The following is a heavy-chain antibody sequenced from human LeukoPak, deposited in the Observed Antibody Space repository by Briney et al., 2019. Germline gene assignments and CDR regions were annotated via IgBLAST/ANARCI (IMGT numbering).Heavy chain of an antibody. J-gene: IGHJ4*02. CDR3: ARDGGYCSKGVCYLDY. D-gene: IGHD2-8*01. CDR2: IRSYNDYI. CDR1: GFTFTGYS. V-gene: IGHV3-21*01. Sequence: PARSLRLSWVASGFTFTGYSMNWVRQAPGKGLEWVSSIRSYNDYIYYGNSVKGRFSISRDNAKNSLYLEMNSLRAEDTAVYYCARDGGYCSKGVCYLDYWGQGTLVSVSS.